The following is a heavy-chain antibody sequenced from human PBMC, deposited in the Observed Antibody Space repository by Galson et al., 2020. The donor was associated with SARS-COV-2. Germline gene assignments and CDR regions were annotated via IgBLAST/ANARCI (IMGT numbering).Heavy chain of an antibody. V-gene: IGHV1-2*02. J-gene: IGHJ4*02. D-gene: IGHD1-26*01. CDR3: AREWGELSSIVGATPLR. Sequence: KASGYTFTGYYMHWVRQAPGQGLEWMGWINPNSGGTNYAQKFPGRVTMTRDTSISTAYMELSRLRSDDTAVYYCAREWGELSSIVGATPLRWGQGTLVTVSS. CDR1: GYTFTGYY. CDR2: INPNSGGT.